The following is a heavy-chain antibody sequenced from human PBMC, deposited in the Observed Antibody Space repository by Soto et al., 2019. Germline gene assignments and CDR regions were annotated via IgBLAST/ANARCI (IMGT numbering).Heavy chain of an antibody. CDR2: ISGSGGST. V-gene: IGHV3-23*01. CDR3: AKDWAQRVVGEARTGMAV. D-gene: IGHD2-15*01. CDR1: GFTFSSYA. Sequence: PGGSLRLSCAASGFTFSSYAMSWVRQAPGKGLEWVSAISGSGGSTYYADSVKGRFTISRDNSKNTLYLQMNSLRAEDTAAYYYAKDWAQRVVGEARTGMAVGGQGPT. J-gene: IGHJ6*02.